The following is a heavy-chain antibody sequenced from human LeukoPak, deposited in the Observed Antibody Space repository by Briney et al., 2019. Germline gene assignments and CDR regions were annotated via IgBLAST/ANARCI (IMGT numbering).Heavy chain of an antibody. Sequence: PSQTLSLTCTVSGGSISTGEYYWSWIRQPPGKGLEWIGYIYYSGNTYYNPSLKSRVTISVDTSKNQFSLELSSVTAADTAVYYCAARSGYSYGQVDYWGQGTLVTVSS. CDR2: IYYSGNT. CDR3: AARSGYSYGQVDY. CDR1: GGSISTGEYY. J-gene: IGHJ4*02. D-gene: IGHD5-18*01. V-gene: IGHV4-30-4*08.